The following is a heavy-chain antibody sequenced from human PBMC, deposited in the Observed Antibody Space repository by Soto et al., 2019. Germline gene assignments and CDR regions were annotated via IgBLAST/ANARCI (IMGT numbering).Heavy chain of an antibody. CDR2: IYPGDSDT. CDR3: ARLGSGYCSGGSCLRAEYFQH. D-gene: IGHD2-15*01. J-gene: IGHJ1*01. V-gene: IGHV5-51*01. Sequence: GESLNISCKGSGYSFTSYWIGWVRQMPGKGLEWMGIIYPGDSDTRYSPSFQGQVTTSAYKSISTASLQWSSLKASDTAMYYCARLGSGYCSGGSCLRAEYFQHWGQGTLVSVSS. CDR1: GYSFTSYW.